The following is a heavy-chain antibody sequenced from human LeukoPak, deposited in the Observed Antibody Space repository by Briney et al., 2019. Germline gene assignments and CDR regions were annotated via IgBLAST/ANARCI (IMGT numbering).Heavy chain of an antibody. CDR2: INPNSGGT. Sequence: ASVTVSCKASGYTLTGYYMHLLRQAPGQGLEWMGWINPNSGGTNKAQKFQGRVTMTRDTSISTAYMELSRLRSDDTAVYYCARDLGSGWSFDYWGQGTLVTVSS. CDR1: GYTLTGYY. CDR3: ARDLGSGWSFDY. D-gene: IGHD6-19*01. J-gene: IGHJ4*02. V-gene: IGHV1-2*02.